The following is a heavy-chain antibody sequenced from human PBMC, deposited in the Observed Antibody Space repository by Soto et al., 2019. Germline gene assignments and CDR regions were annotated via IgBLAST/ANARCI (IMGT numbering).Heavy chain of an antibody. J-gene: IGHJ4*02. CDR2: IWYDGSNK. Sequence: QVQLVESGGGVVQPGRSLRLSCAASGFTFSSYGMHWVHQAPGKGLEWVAVIWYDGSNKYYADSVKGRFTISRDNSKNTLYLQMNSLRAEDTAVYYCARDRDGYRYGSTIDYWGQGTLVTVSS. CDR3: ARDRDGYRYGSTIDY. V-gene: IGHV3-33*01. CDR1: GFTFSSYG. D-gene: IGHD5-18*01.